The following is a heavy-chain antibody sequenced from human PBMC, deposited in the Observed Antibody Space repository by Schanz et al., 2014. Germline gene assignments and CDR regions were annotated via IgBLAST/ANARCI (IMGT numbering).Heavy chain of an antibody. Sequence: QVHLVQSGAEVKKPGASVKVSCKASGYNITSNDVTWVRQATGQGLEWMGRIIPILGIATYAQKFQGRLTITADKSTSTAYMELSSLRSEDTAMYYCARAKRFGDMDVWGRGAAVTVSS. CDR3: ARAKRFGDMDV. CDR1: GYNITSND. V-gene: IGHV1-69*09. J-gene: IGHJ6*02. D-gene: IGHD3-10*01. CDR2: IIPILGIA.